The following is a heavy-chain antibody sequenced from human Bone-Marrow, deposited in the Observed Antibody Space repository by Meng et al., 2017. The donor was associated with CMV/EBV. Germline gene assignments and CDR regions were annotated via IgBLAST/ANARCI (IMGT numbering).Heavy chain of an antibody. D-gene: IGHD3-3*01. CDR3: ARGENFWSGYYYYYGMDV. Sequence: GGSLRLSCAASGFTFSSYEMNWVRQAPGKGLEWVSYISSSGSTIYYADSVKGRFTISRDNAKNSLYLQMNSLRAEDTAVYYCARGENFWSGYYYYYGMDVWGQGTTVTGSS. CDR2: ISSSGSTI. CDR1: GFTFSSYE. J-gene: IGHJ6*01. V-gene: IGHV3-48*03.